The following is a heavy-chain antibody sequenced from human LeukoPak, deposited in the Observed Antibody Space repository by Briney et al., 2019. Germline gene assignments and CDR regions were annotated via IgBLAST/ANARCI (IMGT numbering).Heavy chain of an antibody. CDR2: IWYDGSNK. Sequence: GGSPRLSCAAAGFTFSSYGMHWVRQAPGQGVEWVAVIWYDGSNKYYADSVKGRFTISRDNSKNTLYLQMNSLRAEDTAVYYCARDRRYGSYIPDYWGQGTLVTVSS. V-gene: IGHV3-33*01. D-gene: IGHD1-26*01. CDR3: ARDRRYGSYIPDY. J-gene: IGHJ4*02. CDR1: GFTFSSYG.